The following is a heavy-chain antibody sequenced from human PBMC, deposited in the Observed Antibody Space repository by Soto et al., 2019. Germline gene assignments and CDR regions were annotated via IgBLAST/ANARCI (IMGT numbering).Heavy chain of an antibody. D-gene: IGHD6-13*01. V-gene: IGHV1-2*04. CDR3: ARGSRYGSSSRYYYYYGMDV. Sequence: ASVKVSCKASGYTFTGYYMHWVRQAPGQGLEWMGWINPNSGGTNYAQKFQGWVTMTRDTSISTAYMELSRLRSDDTAVYYCARGSRYGSSSRYYYYYGMDVWGQGTTVTVSS. J-gene: IGHJ6*02. CDR2: INPNSGGT. CDR1: GYTFTGYY.